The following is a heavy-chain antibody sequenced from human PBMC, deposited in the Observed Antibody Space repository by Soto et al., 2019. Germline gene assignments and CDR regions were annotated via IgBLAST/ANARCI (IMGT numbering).Heavy chain of an antibody. CDR2: IGRNDNT. CDR3: ARAAYCSSTSCLEDV. V-gene: IGHV3-23*01. D-gene: IGHD2-2*01. J-gene: IGHJ6*02. Sequence: EVQLLESGGGLVQPGGSLRLSCAASGFTFSSYAMSWVRQAPGKGLEWVSSIGRNDNTYYADSVKGRLTISRDNSKNRRYLQMISLRADDTAVYYCARAAYCSSTSCLEDVWGQGTTVSVSS. CDR1: GFTFSSYA.